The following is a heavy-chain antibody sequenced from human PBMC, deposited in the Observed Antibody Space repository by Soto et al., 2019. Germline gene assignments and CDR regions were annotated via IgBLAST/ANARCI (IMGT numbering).Heavy chain of an antibody. CDR1: GFTFSNYA. D-gene: IGHD2-15*01. Sequence: GGSLRLSCSVFGFTFSNYAMHWVRQAPGKGLQYVSSISSNGGRTYYADSVKGRFTISRDNSKSTLYPQMSSLRPEDTAVYYCVKDRWIDYWGQGTLVTVSS. J-gene: IGHJ4*02. CDR3: VKDRWIDY. V-gene: IGHV3-64D*06. CDR2: ISSNGGRT.